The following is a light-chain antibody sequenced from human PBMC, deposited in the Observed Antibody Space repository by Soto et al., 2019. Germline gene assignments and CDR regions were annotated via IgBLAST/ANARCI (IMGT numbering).Light chain of an antibody. V-gene: IGKV1-39*01. CDR3: QQSYSAPRT. CDR1: QSISSY. Sequence: DIHMTQSPSSLSASVGDRVTITCRASQSISSYLNWYQQKPGKAPKLLMYAASRLQSGVPSRFSGSGSGTDFTLTISSLQPEDFATYYCQQSYSAPRTFGQGPKVEIK. CDR2: AAS. J-gene: IGKJ1*01.